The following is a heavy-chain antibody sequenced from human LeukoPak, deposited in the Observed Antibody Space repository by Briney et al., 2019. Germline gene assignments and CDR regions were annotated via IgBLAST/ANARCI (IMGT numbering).Heavy chain of an antibody. V-gene: IGHV3-21*01. CDR3: AREKRVVPAATYYFDY. CDR2: ISSSSSYI. D-gene: IGHD2-2*01. Sequence: GGSLRLSCGASGFTFSDHGMNWVRQAPGKGLEWVSSISSSSSYIYYADSVKGRFTISRDNAKNSLYLQMNSLRAEDTAVYYCAREKRVVPAATYYFDYWGQGTLVTVSS. CDR1: GFTFSDHG. J-gene: IGHJ4*02.